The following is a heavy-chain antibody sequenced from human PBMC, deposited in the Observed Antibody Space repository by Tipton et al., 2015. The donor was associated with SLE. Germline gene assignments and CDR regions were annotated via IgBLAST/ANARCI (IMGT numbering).Heavy chain of an antibody. V-gene: IGHV4-34*01. Sequence: TLSLTCAVYGGSLSGYYWSWIRQSPGKGLEWIGSIYYSGSTCYNPSLKSRVTISVDTSKNQFSLKLSSVTAADTAVYYCARLGVVVTAIDYWGQGTLVTVSS. CDR2: IYYSGST. CDR3: ARLGVVVTAIDY. J-gene: IGHJ4*02. CDR1: GGSLSGYY. D-gene: IGHD2-21*02.